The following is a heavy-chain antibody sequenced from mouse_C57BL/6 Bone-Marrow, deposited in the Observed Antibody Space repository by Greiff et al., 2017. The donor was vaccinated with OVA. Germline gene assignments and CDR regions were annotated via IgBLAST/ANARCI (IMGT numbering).Heavy chain of an antibody. CDR1: GYTFTSYW. V-gene: IGHV1-7*01. Sequence: VQLQQSGAELAKPGASVKLSCKASGYTFTSYWMHWVKQRPGQGLEWIGYINPSSGYTKYNQKFKDKATLTADKSSSTAYLPLSSLTYEDSAVYYFAIGNYVISRSWFAYWGQGTLVTVSA. CDR2: INPSSGYT. CDR3: AIGNYVISRSWFAY. D-gene: IGHD1-1*01. J-gene: IGHJ3*01.